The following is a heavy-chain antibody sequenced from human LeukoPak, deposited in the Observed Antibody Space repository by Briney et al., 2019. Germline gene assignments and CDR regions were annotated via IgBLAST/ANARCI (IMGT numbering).Heavy chain of an antibody. Sequence: SVKVSCKASGGTFSSYAISWVRQAPGQGLEWMGRIIPILGIANYAQKFQGRVTITADKSTSTAYMELSSLRSEDTAVYYCATDSPYSYGSWAAFDIWGQGTMVTVSS. CDR2: IIPILGIA. J-gene: IGHJ3*02. CDR1: GGTFSSYA. V-gene: IGHV1-69*04. CDR3: ATDSPYSYGSWAAFDI. D-gene: IGHD5-18*01.